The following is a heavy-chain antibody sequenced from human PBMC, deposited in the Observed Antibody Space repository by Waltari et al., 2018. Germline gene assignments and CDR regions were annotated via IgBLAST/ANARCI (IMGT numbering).Heavy chain of an antibody. J-gene: IGHJ4*02. D-gene: IGHD3-22*01. CDR3: ARKVGSSGYYYLAEVDY. CDR1: GGSLSGYY. Sequence: QVQLQQWGAGLLKPSETLSLTCAVYGGSLSGYYWSWIRQHPGKGLEWIGEINHSGSTNYNPSLKSRVTISVDTSKNQFSLKLSSVTAADTAVYYCARKVGSSGYYYLAEVDYWGQGTLVTVSS. CDR2: INHSGST. V-gene: IGHV4-34*01.